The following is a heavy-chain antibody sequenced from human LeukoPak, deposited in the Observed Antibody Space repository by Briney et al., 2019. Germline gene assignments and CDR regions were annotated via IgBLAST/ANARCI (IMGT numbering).Heavy chain of an antibody. D-gene: IGHD6-6*01. V-gene: IGHV3-23*01. CDR1: GFTFSSYA. CDR2: FSGSGGGT. Sequence: GGSLRLSCAASGFTFSSYAMSWVRQAPGKGLEWVSAFSGSGGGTYYGDSVKGRFTISRDNSKNTLYLQMNSLRAEDTAVYYCAGEGDIAARQYNWFDPWGQGTLVTVSS. CDR3: AGEGDIAARQYNWFDP. J-gene: IGHJ5*02.